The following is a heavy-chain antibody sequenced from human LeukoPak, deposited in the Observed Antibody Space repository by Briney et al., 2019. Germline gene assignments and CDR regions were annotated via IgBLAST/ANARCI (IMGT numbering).Heavy chain of an antibody. V-gene: IGHV3-7*01. J-gene: IGHJ3*02. D-gene: IGHD3-3*01. Sequence: GGSLSLSCAASGFTFSSYWMSWVRQAPGKGLEWVANIKQDGSEKYYVDSVKGRFTISRDNAQNSLYLQMNSLRAEDTAVYYCASGDSYDFWSGYQGAFDIWGQGTMVTVSS. CDR1: GFTFSSYW. CDR3: ASGDSYDFWSGYQGAFDI. CDR2: IKQDGSEK.